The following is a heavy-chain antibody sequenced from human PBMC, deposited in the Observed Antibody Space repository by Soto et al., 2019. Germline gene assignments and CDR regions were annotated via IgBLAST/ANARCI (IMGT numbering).Heavy chain of an antibody. CDR2: IIPLLGIT. CDR1: GGTFSGYA. V-gene: IGHV1-69*01. J-gene: IGHJ1*01. CDR3: ARDTRSFTGTTSSEHVQN. Sequence: QAQLMQSGAEVKKPGSSVKVSCKASGGTFSGYAINWVRQAPGQGLEWMGGIIPLLGITDYGQKFQGRITIAADESTGTAYMDLRGLRSEDTAVYYCARDTRSFTGTTSSEHVQNWGQGTLVSVSS. D-gene: IGHD1-1*01.